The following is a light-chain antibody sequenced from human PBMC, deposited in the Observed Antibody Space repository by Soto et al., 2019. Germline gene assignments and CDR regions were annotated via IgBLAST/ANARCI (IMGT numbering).Light chain of an antibody. Sequence: QSALPQPASVSGSPGQAITISCTGTSSDVGGYNYVSWYQQHPGKAPKLMIYDVSNRPSGVSNRFSGSKSGNTASLTISGLQAEDEADYYCSSYTSRSTLVFGTGTKLT. V-gene: IGLV2-14*01. CDR1: SSDVGGYNY. CDR3: SSYTSRSTLV. J-gene: IGLJ1*01. CDR2: DVS.